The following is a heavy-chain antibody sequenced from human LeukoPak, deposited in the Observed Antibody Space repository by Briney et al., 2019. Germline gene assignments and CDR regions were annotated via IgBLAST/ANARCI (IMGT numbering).Heavy chain of an antibody. J-gene: IGHJ4*02. CDR1: GFTFSSYA. CDR3: AKDPNPQLSGVFDY. V-gene: IGHV3-23*01. Sequence: GGSLRLSCAASGFTFSSYAMSWVRQAPGKGLEWVSAITNSGASTYYADSVKGRFTISRDNSKNTLYLQMNSLRAEDTAVYYCAKDPNPQLSGVFDYWGQGTLVTVSS. CDR2: ITNSGAST. D-gene: IGHD6-13*01.